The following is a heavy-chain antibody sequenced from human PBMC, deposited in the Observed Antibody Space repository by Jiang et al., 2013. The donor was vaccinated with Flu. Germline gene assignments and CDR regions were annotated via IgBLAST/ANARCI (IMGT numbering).Heavy chain of an antibody. D-gene: IGHD2-2*01. CDR3: ARSCSSTSCYYSELLRGQFDP. Sequence: SGAEVKKPGSSVKVSCKASGGTFSSYAISWVRQAPGQGLEWMGGIIPIFGTANYAQKFQGRVTITADESTSTAYMELSSLRSEDTAVYYCARSCSSTSCYYSELLRGQFDPWGQGTLVTVSS. CDR2: IIPIFGTA. V-gene: IGHV1-69*01. J-gene: IGHJ5*02. CDR1: GGTFSSYA.